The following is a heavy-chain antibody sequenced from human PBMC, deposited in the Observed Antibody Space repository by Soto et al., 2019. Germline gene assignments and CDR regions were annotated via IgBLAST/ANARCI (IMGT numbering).Heavy chain of an antibody. J-gene: IGHJ5*02. CDR3: AREYDFWSGYYQGKNWFDP. Sequence: ASVKVSCKASGYTFTSYDINWVRQATGQGLEWMGWMNPNSGNTGYAQKFQGRVTMTTDTSTSTAYMELRSLRSDDTAVYYCAREYDFWSGYYQGKNWFDPWGQGTLVTVSS. CDR1: GYTFTSYD. D-gene: IGHD3-3*01. CDR2: MNPNSGNT. V-gene: IGHV1-8*01.